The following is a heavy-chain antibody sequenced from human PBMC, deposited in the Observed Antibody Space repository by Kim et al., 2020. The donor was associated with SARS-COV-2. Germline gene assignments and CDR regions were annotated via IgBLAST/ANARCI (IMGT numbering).Heavy chain of an antibody. CDR2: IYTSAAFT. CDR1: GFTFSSYE. J-gene: IGHJ4*02. V-gene: IGHV3-48*03. D-gene: IGHD1-26*01. CDR3: VRDRLGVGSTDLDY. Sequence: GGSLRLSCVASGFTFSSYEMNWVRQAPGKGLEWVSYIYTSAAFTYYADSVKGRFTVSRNNAKNSLVLQMNRLRAEDTAIYYCVRDRLGVGSTDLDYWGQG.